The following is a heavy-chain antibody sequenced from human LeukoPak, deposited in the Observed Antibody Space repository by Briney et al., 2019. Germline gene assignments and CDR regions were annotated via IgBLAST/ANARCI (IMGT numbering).Heavy chain of an antibody. Sequence: PSETLSLTCTVSGGSISSYYWSRIRQPPGKGLEWIGYIYYSGSTNYNPSLKSRVTISVDTSKNQFSPKLSSVTAADTAVYYCATLRGSYWYFDLWGRGTLVTVSS. CDR3: ATLRGSYWYFDL. CDR2: IYYSGST. D-gene: IGHD2-15*01. CDR1: GGSISSYY. J-gene: IGHJ2*01. V-gene: IGHV4-59*08.